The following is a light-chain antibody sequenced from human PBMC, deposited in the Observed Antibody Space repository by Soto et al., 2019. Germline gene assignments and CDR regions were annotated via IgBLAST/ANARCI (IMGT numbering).Light chain of an antibody. CDR1: QRINLW. Sequence: DIQMTQSPSSLSASVGDRVTITCRVSQRINLWLAWYQQKPGKAPNLLIYRASHLENGVPSRFSGSGSGTEFTLTISSLQPDDFATYYCLQYDNYWTFGQGTKVDIK. CDR3: LQYDNYWT. CDR2: RAS. V-gene: IGKV1-5*03. J-gene: IGKJ1*01.